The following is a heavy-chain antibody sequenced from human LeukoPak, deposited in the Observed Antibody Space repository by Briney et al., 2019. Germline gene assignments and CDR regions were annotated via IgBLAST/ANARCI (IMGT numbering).Heavy chain of an antibody. CDR3: AKQLGYCSDGSCYFPY. CDR1: GFTFSSSA. CDR2: ISNNGGYT. V-gene: IGHV3-23*01. Sequence: PGGSLRLYCAASGFTFSSSAMSWVRQAPGKGLEWVSAISNNGGYTYYADSVQGRFTISRDNSKSTLRLQMNSLRAEDTAVYYCAKQLGYCSDGSCYFPYWGQGTLVTVSS. D-gene: IGHD2-15*01. J-gene: IGHJ4*02.